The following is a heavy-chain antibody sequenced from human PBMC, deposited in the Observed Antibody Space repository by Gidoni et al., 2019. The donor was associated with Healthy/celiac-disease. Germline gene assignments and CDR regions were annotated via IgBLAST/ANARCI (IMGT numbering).Heavy chain of an antibody. CDR2: ISSSSSYI. D-gene: IGHD3-10*01. Sequence: EVQLVESGGGLVKPGGSLRLSCAASGFTFSSYSMNWVRQAPGKGLEWVSSISSSSSYIYYADSVKGRFTISRDNAKNSLYLQMNSLRAEDTAVYYCARDVLLWCGADYWGQGTLVTVSS. J-gene: IGHJ4*02. V-gene: IGHV3-21*01. CDR1: GFTFSSYS. CDR3: ARDVLLWCGADY.